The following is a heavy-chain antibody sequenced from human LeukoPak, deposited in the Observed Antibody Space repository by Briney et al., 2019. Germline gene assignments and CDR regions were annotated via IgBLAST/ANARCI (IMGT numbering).Heavy chain of an antibody. CDR3: ARDSIPRLRLGELDY. D-gene: IGHD3-16*01. V-gene: IGHV1-2*02. CDR2: INPSSGGT. Sequence: ASVKVSCKASGYTFTGYYMHWVRQAPGQGLEWMGWINPSSGGTNYAQKFQGRVTMTRDTSISTAYMKLSRLRSDDTAVYYCARDSIPRLRLGELDYWGQGTLVTVSS. CDR1: GYTFTGYY. J-gene: IGHJ4*02.